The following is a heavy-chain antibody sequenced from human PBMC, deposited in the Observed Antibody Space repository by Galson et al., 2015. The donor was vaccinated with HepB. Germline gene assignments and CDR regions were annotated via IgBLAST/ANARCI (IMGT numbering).Heavy chain of an antibody. V-gene: IGHV3-23*01. CDR2: ISGSGGST. J-gene: IGHJ4*02. D-gene: IGHD2-8*02. Sequence: SLRLSCAASGFTFSSYAMSWVRQAPGKGLEWVSAISGSGGSTYYADSVKGRFTISRDNSKNTLYLQMNSLRAEDTAVYYCAKDMEPILGVATAGVYDYWGQGTLVTVSS. CDR3: AKDMEPILGVATAGVYDY. CDR1: GFTFSSYA.